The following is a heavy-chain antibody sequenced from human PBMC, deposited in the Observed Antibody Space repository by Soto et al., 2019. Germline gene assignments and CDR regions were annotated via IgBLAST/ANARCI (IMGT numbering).Heavy chain of an antibody. CDR1: GYSFSTHA. V-gene: IGHV1-3*01. CDR3: ARNILGGTTDY. Sequence: GASVKVSCKASGYSFSTHAMHWVRQAPGQGLEWVGWINSVNDHTIYSEKFQGRVTITSDTSATTAYMELSSLTSEDTAIYYCARNILGGTTDYWGQGTLATVSS. J-gene: IGHJ4*02. CDR2: INSVNDHT. D-gene: IGHD1-7*01.